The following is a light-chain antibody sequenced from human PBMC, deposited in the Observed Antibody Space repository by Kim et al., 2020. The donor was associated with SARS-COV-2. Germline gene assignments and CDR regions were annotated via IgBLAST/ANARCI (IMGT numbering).Light chain of an antibody. CDR1: QNILNY. V-gene: IGKV1-39*01. J-gene: IGKJ2*01. CDR2: AAS. CDR3: QQSYHTPRT. Sequence: DIQMTQSPSSLSASVGDRVTITCRSSQNILNYLNWYQQTPGKAPKLLIYAASTLKSGVPSRFSGSGSRTDFTLTISSLQPEDFAVYYWQQSYHTPRTFGQGTKLEI.